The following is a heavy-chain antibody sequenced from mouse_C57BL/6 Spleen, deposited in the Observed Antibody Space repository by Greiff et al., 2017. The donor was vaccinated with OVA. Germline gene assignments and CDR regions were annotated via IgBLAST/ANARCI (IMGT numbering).Heavy chain of an antibody. J-gene: IGHJ1*03. CDR1: GYTFTSYW. CDR3: AREGTGPYCDV. D-gene: IGHD4-1*01. V-gene: IGHV1-64*01. CDR2: IHPNSGST. Sequence: VQLQQPGAELVKPGASVKLSCKASGYTFTSYWMHWVKQRPGQGLEWIGMIHPNSGSTNYNEKFKSKATLTVDKSSSTAYMQLSSLTSEDSAVYYCAREGTGPYCDVWGTGTTVTVSS.